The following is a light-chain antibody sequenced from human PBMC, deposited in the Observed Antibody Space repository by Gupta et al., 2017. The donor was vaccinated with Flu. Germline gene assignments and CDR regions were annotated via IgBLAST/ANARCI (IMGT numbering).Light chain of an antibody. CDR2: KAS. J-gene: IGKJ1*01. V-gene: IGKV1-5*03. CDR3: QQYDSYSR. Sequence: DIYLTQSPSTLPASVGDRVTITCRASQNIRGWLAWYQQKPGKAPKLLISKASSLESGVPFRFSGDGSGTEFTLTISSLQPDDFATYYCQQYDSYSRFGQGTKVEVK. CDR1: QNIRGW.